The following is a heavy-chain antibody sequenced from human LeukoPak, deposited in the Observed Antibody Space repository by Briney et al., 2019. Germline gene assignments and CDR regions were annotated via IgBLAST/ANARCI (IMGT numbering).Heavy chain of an antibody. Sequence: PGGSLRLSCAASGFSFSAYGMHWVRQAPGKGLEWVAYIWYDGSKKEYANSVKGRFTISRDTSKSTVYLQMSSLRPEDTAMYYCVRVLLGLPQKYFASWGQGTLVTVSS. CDR3: VRVLLGLPQKYFAS. V-gene: IGHV3-30*02. CDR1: GFSFSAYG. D-gene: IGHD3-10*01. J-gene: IGHJ4*02. CDR2: IWYDGSKK.